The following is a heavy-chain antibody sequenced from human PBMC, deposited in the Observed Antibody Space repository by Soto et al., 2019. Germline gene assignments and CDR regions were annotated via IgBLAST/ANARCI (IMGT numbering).Heavy chain of an antibody. Sequence: SETLSVTCAVYGGSFSGYYLSWIRQHPGKGLEWIGEINHSGSTNYSTSLKSRLTISKDTSKSQVVLTMTNMDPVDTATYYCARIGAPDIVVVPAALGDYYYMDVWGKGTTVTVS. V-gene: IGHV4-34*01. CDR2: INHSGST. CDR3: ARIGAPDIVVVPAALGDYYYMDV. D-gene: IGHD2-2*01. CDR1: GGSFSGYY. J-gene: IGHJ6*03.